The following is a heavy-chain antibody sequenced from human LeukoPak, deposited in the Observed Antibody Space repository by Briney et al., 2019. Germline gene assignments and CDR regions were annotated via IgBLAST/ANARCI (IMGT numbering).Heavy chain of an antibody. CDR3: AKGLETESRLDS. V-gene: IGHV3-74*01. J-gene: IGHJ4*02. CDR2: IRSDGSDT. CDR1: GFTFSDTW. D-gene: IGHD1-1*01. Sequence: PGGSLRLSCAASGFTFSDTWMHWVRQAPGEGLVWVSRIRSDGSDTRYAESVKGRFTISRDNAKNTLYLQMNSLRAEDTALYYCAKGLETESRLDSWGQGTLVTVSS.